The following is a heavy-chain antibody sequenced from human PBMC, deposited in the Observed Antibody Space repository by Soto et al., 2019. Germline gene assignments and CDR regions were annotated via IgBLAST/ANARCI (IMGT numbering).Heavy chain of an antibody. J-gene: IGHJ4*02. Sequence: EVQLLESGGGLVQPGGSLRLSCTTSGFSSFAMSWVRQAPGKGLEWVAGISSSGGTTIYADSVKGRFTLSRDNSRDTLVLQMNSLRAEDTATYYCAKMTSVTLRGYSDYWGQGTLVTVSS. CDR1: GFSSFA. V-gene: IGHV3-23*01. CDR3: AKMTSVTLRGYSDY. CDR2: ISSSGGTT. D-gene: IGHD4-17*01.